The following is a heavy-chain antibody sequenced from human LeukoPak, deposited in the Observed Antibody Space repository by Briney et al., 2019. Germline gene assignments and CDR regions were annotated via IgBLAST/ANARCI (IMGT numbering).Heavy chain of an antibody. V-gene: IGHV1-18*01. J-gene: IGHJ4*02. D-gene: IGHD2-2*01. CDR1: GYTFTSYG. Sequence: GASVKVSCKASGYTFTSYGISWVRQAPGQGLEWMGWISAYNGNTNYAQKLQGRVTMTTDTSTSTAYMELRSLRSDDTAVYYCARDFGRASRNGCSSTSCYRFDYWGQGTLVTVSS. CDR2: ISAYNGNT. CDR3: ARDFGRASRNGCSSTSCYRFDY.